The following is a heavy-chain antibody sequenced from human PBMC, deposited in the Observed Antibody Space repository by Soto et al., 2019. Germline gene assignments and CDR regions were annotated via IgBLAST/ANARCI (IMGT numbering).Heavy chain of an antibody. D-gene: IGHD3-22*01. CDR3: ARVVRDYYDSSGYNAFDI. Sequence: EVQLLESGGGLVQPGGSLRLSCAASGFTFSSYAMSWVRQAPGKGLEWVANIKQDGSEKYYVDSVKGRFTISRDNAKNSLYLQMNSLRAEDTAVYYCARVVRDYYDSSGYNAFDIWGQGTMVTVSS. CDR2: IKQDGSEK. J-gene: IGHJ3*02. CDR1: GFTFSSYA. V-gene: IGHV3-7*01.